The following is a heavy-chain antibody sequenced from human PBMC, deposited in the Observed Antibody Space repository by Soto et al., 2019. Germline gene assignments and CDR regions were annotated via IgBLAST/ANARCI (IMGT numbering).Heavy chain of an antibody. V-gene: IGHV3-30-3*01. J-gene: IGHJ4*02. CDR3: ARVDDSSGDYNYFDH. Sequence: GGSLRLSCAASGFTFSSYAMHWVRQAPGKGLEWVAVISYDGSNKYYADSVKGRFTISRDNSKNTLYLQMNSLRAEDTAVYYCARVDDSSGDYNYFDHWGQGTLVTVSS. CDR1: GFTFSSYA. CDR2: ISYDGSNK. D-gene: IGHD3-22*01.